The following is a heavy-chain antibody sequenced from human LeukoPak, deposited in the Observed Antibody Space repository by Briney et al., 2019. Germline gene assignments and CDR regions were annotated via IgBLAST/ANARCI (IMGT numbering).Heavy chain of an antibody. J-gene: IGHJ4*02. CDR2: INPNSGGT. CDR1: GYTFTGYY. D-gene: IGHD6-6*01. V-gene: IGHV1-2*02. CDR3: ARVLGAARRSTNPGY. Sequence: GASVKVSCKASGYTFTGYYMHWVRQAPGQGLEWMGWINPNSGGTNYAQKFQGRVTMTRDTSISTAYMELSRLRSDDTAVYYCARVLGAARRSTNPGYWGQGTLVTVSS.